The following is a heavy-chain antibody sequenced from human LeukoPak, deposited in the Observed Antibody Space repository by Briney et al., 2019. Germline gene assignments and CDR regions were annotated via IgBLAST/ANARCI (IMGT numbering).Heavy chain of an antibody. V-gene: IGHV3-30-3*01. Sequence: PGRSLRLSCAASGFTFSSYAMHWVRQAAGKGLQWVAVISYDGSNKYYADSVKGRFTISRDNSKNTLYLQMNSLRAEDTAVYYCARGHSSSSVYYYYGMDVWGQGTTVTVSS. D-gene: IGHD6-6*01. CDR2: ISYDGSNK. CDR3: ARGHSSSSVYYYYGMDV. CDR1: GFTFSSYA. J-gene: IGHJ6*02.